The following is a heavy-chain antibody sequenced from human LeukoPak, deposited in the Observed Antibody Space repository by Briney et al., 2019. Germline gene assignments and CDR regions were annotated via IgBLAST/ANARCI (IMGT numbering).Heavy chain of an antibody. CDR2: ISYGGSNK. CDR3: AKASPYNWNYPASDY. D-gene: IGHD1-7*01. Sequence: GGSLRLSCAASGFTFSSYGMHWVRQAPGKGLEWVAVISYGGSNKYYADSAKGRFTISRVNSKNTLYLQMNSLRAEDTAVYYCAKASPYNWNYPASDYWGQGTLVTVSS. J-gene: IGHJ4*02. V-gene: IGHV3-30*18. CDR1: GFTFSSYG.